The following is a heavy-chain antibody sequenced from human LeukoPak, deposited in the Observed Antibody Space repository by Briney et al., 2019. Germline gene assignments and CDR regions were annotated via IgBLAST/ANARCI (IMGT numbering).Heavy chain of an antibody. CDR1: GGTINDFA. V-gene: IGHV1-69*13. CDR2: LSPMLA. CDR3: ARDREISARPGGWFDP. Sequence: ASVKVSCKVVGGTINDFAISWVRQAPGQGLEWMGGLSPMLATYAQRFRGRVTITADESTDTVYMELGSLTSEDTATYFCARDREISARPGGWFDPWGQGTLVTVSS. J-gene: IGHJ5*02. D-gene: IGHD6-6*01.